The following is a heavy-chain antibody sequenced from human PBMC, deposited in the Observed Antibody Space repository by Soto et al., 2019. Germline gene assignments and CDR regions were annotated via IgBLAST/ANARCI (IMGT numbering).Heavy chain of an antibody. J-gene: IGHJ4*02. V-gene: IGHV3-30*04. CDR3: ARGPNYYDDSDYFGY. CDR1: GFTFRTYA. D-gene: IGHD3-22*01. Sequence: GGSLRLSCAASGFTFRTYAMHWVRQAPGKGLEWVALISYDGNDKYYADSVKGRFTIARDNSKNTLSLQMNSLTTEDTALYYCARGPNYYDDSDYFGYWGQGTLVTVSS. CDR2: ISYDGNDK.